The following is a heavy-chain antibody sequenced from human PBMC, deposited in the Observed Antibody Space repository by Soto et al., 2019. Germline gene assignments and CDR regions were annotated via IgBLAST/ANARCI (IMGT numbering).Heavy chain of an antibody. Sequence: QEQLVESGGGAVQPGRSLRLSCTASGFSFSSYDMHWVRQAPGEGLEWVSAMSFDGSHKHYADSVKGRFTISRDNSENTLYLQMNGLRPEDTAVYFCARGMIRGVVYYGVEVWGQGTTVTVS. V-gene: IGHV3-30*03. J-gene: IGHJ6*02. CDR3: ARGMIRGVVYYGVEV. CDR1: GFSFSSYD. CDR2: MSFDGSHK. D-gene: IGHD3-10*01.